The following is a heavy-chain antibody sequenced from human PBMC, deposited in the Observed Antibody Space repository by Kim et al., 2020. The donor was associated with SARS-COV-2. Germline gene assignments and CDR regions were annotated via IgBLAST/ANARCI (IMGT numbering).Heavy chain of an antibody. CDR2: IDPSDSYT. Sequence: GESLKISCKGSGYSFTSYWISWVRQMPGKGLEWMGRIDPSDSYTNYSPSFQGHVTISADKSISTAYLQWSSLKASDTAMYYCARVRKFLRYSYGPGGFDYWGQGTLVTVSS. CDR3: ARVRKFLRYSYGPGGFDY. D-gene: IGHD5-18*01. CDR1: GYSFTSYW. V-gene: IGHV5-10-1*01. J-gene: IGHJ4*02.